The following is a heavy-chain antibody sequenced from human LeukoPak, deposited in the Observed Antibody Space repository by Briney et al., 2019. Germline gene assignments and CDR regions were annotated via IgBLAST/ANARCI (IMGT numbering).Heavy chain of an antibody. V-gene: IGHV1-2*02. D-gene: IGHD3-22*01. CDR3: ARDALSGYSHFDY. Sequence: ASVKVSCKASGYTFTGYYMHWVRQAPGQGLEWMGWINPNSGGTNYAQKFQGRVTMTRDTSISTAYMELSRLRSDDTAVYYCARDALSGYSHFDYWGQGTLVTVSS. CDR2: INPNSGGT. CDR1: GYTFTGYY. J-gene: IGHJ4*02.